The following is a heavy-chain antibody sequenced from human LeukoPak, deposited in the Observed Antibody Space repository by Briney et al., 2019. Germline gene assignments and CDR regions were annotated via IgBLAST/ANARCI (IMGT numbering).Heavy chain of an antibody. CDR2: ISDDGTFT. V-gene: IGHV3-30*03. Sequence: PGGSLRLSCAASGLTFSSYGMHWVRQAPGKGLEWVAVISDDGTFTLYGDSVRGRFTISRDSSRNTLYLQMNSLRPEDTAVYYCTRDPYRDAPDYFDYWGQGTLVTVSS. CDR3: TRDPYRDAPDYFDY. D-gene: IGHD1-14*01. CDR1: GLTFSSYG. J-gene: IGHJ4*02.